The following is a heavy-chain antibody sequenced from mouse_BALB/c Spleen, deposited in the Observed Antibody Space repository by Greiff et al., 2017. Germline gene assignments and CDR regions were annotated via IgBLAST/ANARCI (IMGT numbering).Heavy chain of an antibody. CDR1: GYSFTGYF. V-gene: IGHV1-20*02. CDR2: INPYNGDT. J-gene: IGHJ3*01. D-gene: IGHD2-2*01. CDR3: ARGYGYDVVFAY. Sequence: LVESGPELVKPGASVKISCKASGYSFTGYFMNWVMQSHGKSLEWIGRINPYNGDTFYNQKFKGKATLTVDKSSSTAHMELRSLASEDSAVYYCARGYGYDVVFAYWGQGTLVTVSA.